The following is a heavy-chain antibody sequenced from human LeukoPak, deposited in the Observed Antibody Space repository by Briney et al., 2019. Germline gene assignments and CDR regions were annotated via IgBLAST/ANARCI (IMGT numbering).Heavy chain of an antibody. J-gene: IGHJ4*02. Sequence: GGSLRLSCTGSGFIFNTYAMTWVRQAPGKGLEWVSTISGSGSASATLYAASVKGRFTISRDDSQSTLFLQMDSLGAEDTAVYYCAKAQPFQLLLFPLDSWGQGTLVTVSS. CDR2: ISGSGSASAT. CDR3: AKAQPFQLLLFPLDS. CDR1: GFIFNTYA. D-gene: IGHD2-15*01. V-gene: IGHV3-23*01.